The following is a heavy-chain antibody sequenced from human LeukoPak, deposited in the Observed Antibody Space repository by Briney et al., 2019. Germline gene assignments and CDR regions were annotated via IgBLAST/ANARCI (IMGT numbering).Heavy chain of an antibody. Sequence: ASVRVSCKASGGTFSSYTISWVRQATGQRLEWMGWMNPNSGNTGYAQKFQGRVTMTRNTSISTAYMELSSLRSEDTAVYYCARGHKRDPYSGSNYWGQGTLVTVSS. J-gene: IGHJ4*02. CDR2: MNPNSGNT. V-gene: IGHV1-8*02. CDR3: ARGHKRDPYSGSNY. D-gene: IGHD1-26*01. CDR1: GGTFSSYT.